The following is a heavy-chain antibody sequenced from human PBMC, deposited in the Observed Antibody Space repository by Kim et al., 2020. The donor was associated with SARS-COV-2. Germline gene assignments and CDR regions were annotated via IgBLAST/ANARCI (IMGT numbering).Heavy chain of an antibody. Sequence: SQTLSLTCAISGDSVSSNSAAWNWIRQSPSRGLEWLGRTYYRSKWYNDYAVSVKSRITINPDTSKNQFSLQLNSVTPEDTAVYYCARESAYSSSWYVPYYHYGMDVWGQGTTVTVSS. D-gene: IGHD6-13*01. V-gene: IGHV6-1*01. CDR1: GDSVSSNSAA. CDR3: ARESAYSSSWYVPYYHYGMDV. J-gene: IGHJ6*02. CDR2: TYYRSKWYN.